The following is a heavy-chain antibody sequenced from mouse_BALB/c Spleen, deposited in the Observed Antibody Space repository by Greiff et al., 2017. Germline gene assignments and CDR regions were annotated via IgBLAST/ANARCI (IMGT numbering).Heavy chain of an antibody. CDR1: GYTFSSYW. V-gene: IGHV1-9*01. Sequence: QVQLQQSGAELMKPGASVKISCKATGYTFSSYWIEWVKQRPGHGLEWIGEILPGSGSTNYNEKFKGKATFTADTSSNTAYMQLSSLTSEDSAVYYCARIGATGGNPYAMDYWGQGTSVTVSS. CDR3: ARIGATGGNPYAMDY. D-gene: IGHD1-1*01. J-gene: IGHJ4*01. CDR2: ILPGSGST.